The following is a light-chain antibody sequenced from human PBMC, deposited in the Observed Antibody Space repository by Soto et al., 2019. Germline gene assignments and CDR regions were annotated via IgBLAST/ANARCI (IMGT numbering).Light chain of an antibody. CDR3: QSYDTSLSAWV. J-gene: IGLJ3*02. CDR1: NSDVGGYNY. CDR2: EVT. Sequence: QSALTQPPSASGSPGQSVTISCTGTNSDVGGYNYVSWYQQYPGKAPKLLIYEVTKRPSGVPDRFSGSKSGNTAYLTVSGLQAEDEADYYCQSYDTSLSAWVFGGGTKVTVL. V-gene: IGLV2-8*01.